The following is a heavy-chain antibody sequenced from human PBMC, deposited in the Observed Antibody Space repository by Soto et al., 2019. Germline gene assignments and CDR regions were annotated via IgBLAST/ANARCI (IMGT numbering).Heavy chain of an antibody. CDR2: ISAYNGNT. J-gene: IGHJ6*02. V-gene: IGHV1-18*01. Sequence: GASVKVSCKASGYTFTSYGISWVRQAPGQGLEWMGWISAYNGNTNYAQKLQGRVTMTTDTSTSTAYMELRSLRSDDTAVYYCARDRGYETGYCYGMDVWGQGTTVTVSS. CDR3: ARDRGYETGYCYGMDV. D-gene: IGHD5-12*01. CDR1: GYTFTSYG.